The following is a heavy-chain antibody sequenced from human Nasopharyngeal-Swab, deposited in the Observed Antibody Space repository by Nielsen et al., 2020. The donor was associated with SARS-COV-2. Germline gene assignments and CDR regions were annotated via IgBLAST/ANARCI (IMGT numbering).Heavy chain of an antibody. Sequence: ASVKVSCKASGYTFTSYAMHWVRQAPGQRLEWMGWINAGNGNAKYSQKFQGRVTITRDTSASTAYMELGSLRSEDTAVYYCARWRVGGSYSGYYYYYMDVWGKGTTVTVSS. CDR1: GYTFTSYA. CDR3: ARWRVGGSYSGYYYYYMDV. J-gene: IGHJ6*03. CDR2: INAGNGNA. V-gene: IGHV1-3*01. D-gene: IGHD1-26*01.